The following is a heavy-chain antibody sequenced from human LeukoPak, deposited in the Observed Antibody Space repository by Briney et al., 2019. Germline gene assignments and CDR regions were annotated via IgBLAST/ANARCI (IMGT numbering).Heavy chain of an antibody. CDR1: GDSVSRNSAT. J-gene: IGHJ6*02. CDR2: TYYRSRWYN. D-gene: IGHD1-20*01. Sequence: SQTLSLTCAISGDSVSRNSATWNWIRQSPSRGLEWLGRTYYRSRWYNDYAVSVKSRITINPDTPKNQVSLQLHSVTPEDTAVYFCARDLITGTTGAHYYYYGMDVWGQGTTVTVSS. V-gene: IGHV6-1*01. CDR3: ARDLITGTTGAHYYYYGMDV.